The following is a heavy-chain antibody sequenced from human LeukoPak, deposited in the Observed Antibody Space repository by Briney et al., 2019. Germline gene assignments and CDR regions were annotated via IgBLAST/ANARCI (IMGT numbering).Heavy chain of an antibody. CDR3: ARDRDSSGYYSY. V-gene: IGHV3-30-3*01. D-gene: IGHD3-22*01. Sequence: GGSLRLSCAASGFTFSSCAMHWVRQAPGKGLEWVAVISYDGSNKYYADSVKGRFTISRDNSKNTLYLQMNSLRAEDTAVYYCARDRDSSGYYSYWGQGTLVTVSS. CDR1: GFTFSSCA. J-gene: IGHJ4*02. CDR2: ISYDGSNK.